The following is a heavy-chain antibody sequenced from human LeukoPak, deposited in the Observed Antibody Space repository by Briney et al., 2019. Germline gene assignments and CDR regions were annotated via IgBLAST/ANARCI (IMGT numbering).Heavy chain of an antibody. D-gene: IGHD1-26*01. CDR1: GFSFSSYS. CDR3: ARELREHGVFDI. CDR2: IGSDAITK. J-gene: IGHJ3*02. Sequence: GGSLRLSCTASGFSFSSYSMHWVRQAPGKGLEWVAVIGSDAITKYYADFVKGRFTISRDNPKNTVYLQMSSLRAEDTAIYYCARELREHGVFDIWGQGTMVTVSS. V-gene: IGHV3-30*14.